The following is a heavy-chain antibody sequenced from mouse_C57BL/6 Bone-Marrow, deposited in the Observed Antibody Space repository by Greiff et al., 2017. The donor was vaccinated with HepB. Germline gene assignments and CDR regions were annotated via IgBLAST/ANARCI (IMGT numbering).Heavy chain of an antibody. Sequence: VQLQQPGAELVKPGASVKLSCKASGYTFTSYWMQWVKQRPGQGLEWIGEIDPSDSYTNYNQKFKGKATLTVDTSSSTAYMQLSSLTSEDSAVYYCARRRRITTVVARYYFDYWGQGTTLTVSS. J-gene: IGHJ2*01. CDR3: ARRRRITTVVARYYFDY. CDR1: GYTFTSYW. CDR2: IDPSDSYT. D-gene: IGHD1-1*01. V-gene: IGHV1-50*01.